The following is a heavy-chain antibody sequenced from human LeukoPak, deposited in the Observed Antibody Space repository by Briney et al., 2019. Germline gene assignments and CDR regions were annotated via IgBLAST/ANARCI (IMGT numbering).Heavy chain of an antibody. CDR2: IYYSGST. CDR3: ARGGRLGSLPAAISYNWFDP. V-gene: IGHV4-61*01. CDR1: GGSISSSSYY. J-gene: IGHJ5*02. Sequence: PSETLSLTCTVSGGSISSSSYYWSWIRQPPGKGLEWIGYIYYSGSTNYNPSLKSRVTISVDTSKNQFSLKLSSVTAADTAVYYCARGGRLGSLPAAISYNWFDPWGQGTLVTVSS. D-gene: IGHD2-2*02.